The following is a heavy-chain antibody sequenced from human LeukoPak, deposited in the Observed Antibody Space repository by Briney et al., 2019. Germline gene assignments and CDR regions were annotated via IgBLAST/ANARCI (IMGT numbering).Heavy chain of an antibody. J-gene: IGHJ4*02. V-gene: IGHV3-23*01. D-gene: IGHD1-1*01. CDR3: VKDEGGVQLAY. CDR1: GFTFSSYA. Sequence: GGSLRLSCAASGFTFSSYAMNWVRQAPGKGLEWGSAISGSGDSTYYADSVKGRFTISRDNSKNTLYPQMNSLRADDTAVYYCVKDEGGVQLAYWGQGTLVTVSS. CDR2: ISGSGDST.